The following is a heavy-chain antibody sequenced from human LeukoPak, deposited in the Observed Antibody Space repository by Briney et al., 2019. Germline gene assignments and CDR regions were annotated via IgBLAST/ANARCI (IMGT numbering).Heavy chain of an antibody. J-gene: IGHJ4*02. CDR3: AKDLYGYSYGYFN. D-gene: IGHD5-18*01. Sequence: AISGSGGSTYYADSVKGRFTISRDNSKNTLYLQMNSLRAEDTAVYYCAKDLYGYSYGYFNWGQGTLVTVSS. CDR2: ISGSGGST. V-gene: IGHV3-23*01.